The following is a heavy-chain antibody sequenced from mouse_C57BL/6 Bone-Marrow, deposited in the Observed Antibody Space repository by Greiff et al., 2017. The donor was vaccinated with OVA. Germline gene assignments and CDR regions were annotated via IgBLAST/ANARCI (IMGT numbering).Heavy chain of an antibody. CDR1: GYTFTDYY. J-gene: IGHJ1*03. V-gene: IGHV1-75*01. CDR3: ARSGWLLRPSYWYFDV. CDR2: IFPGSGST. D-gene: IGHD2-3*01. Sequence: QVQLQQSGPELVKPGASVKISCKASGYTFTDYYINWVKQRPGQGLEWIGWIFPGSGSTYYNEKFKGKATLTVDKSSSTAYMLLSSLTSEDSAVYFCARSGWLLRPSYWYFDVWGTGTTVTVSS.